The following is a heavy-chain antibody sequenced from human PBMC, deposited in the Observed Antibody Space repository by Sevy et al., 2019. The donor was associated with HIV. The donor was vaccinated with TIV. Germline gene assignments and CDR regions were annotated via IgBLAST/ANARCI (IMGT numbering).Heavy chain of an antibody. D-gene: IGHD2-2*01. Sequence: SETLSLTCTVSGGSVSSGSYYWSWIRQPPGKGLEWIGFIYYSGSTNYNPSLKSRVTISVDTSKNQFSLKLSSVTAADTAVYYCARVQGPYPDIDYWGHGTLVTVSS. V-gene: IGHV4-61*01. CDR2: IYYSGST. CDR1: GGSVSSGSYY. CDR3: ARVQGPYPDIDY. J-gene: IGHJ4*01.